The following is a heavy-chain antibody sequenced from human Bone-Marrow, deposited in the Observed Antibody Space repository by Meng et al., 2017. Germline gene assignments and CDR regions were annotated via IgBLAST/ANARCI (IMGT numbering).Heavy chain of an antibody. CDR1: GGSISSENYP. CDR2: IYHSGTA. CDR3: ARGDGYNRYFDY. D-gene: IGHD5-24*01. Sequence: QLQLQESGSGLVKPSPTLSLTCAFSGGSISSENYPWSWIRQPPGKGLESIGYIYHSGTAYYNPSLESRATISVDRSKNQFSLKLSSVTAADTAVYYCARGDGYNRYFDYWGQGTLVTVSS. J-gene: IGHJ4*02. V-gene: IGHV4-30-2*01.